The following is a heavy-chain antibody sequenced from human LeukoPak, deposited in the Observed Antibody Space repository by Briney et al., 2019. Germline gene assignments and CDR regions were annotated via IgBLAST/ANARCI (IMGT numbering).Heavy chain of an antibody. V-gene: IGHV3-23*01. CDR1: GFTYSSYA. Sequence: GGSLPLSCAASGFTYSSYAMSWVRQPPAKGLAWVSAISGSGGSTYYADSVKGRFTISRDNSKNTLYLEMNSLRAEDTAVYYCAKDADSGSYLVYWGQGTLVTVSS. CDR2: ISGSGGST. D-gene: IGHD1-26*01. J-gene: IGHJ4*02. CDR3: AKDADSGSYLVY.